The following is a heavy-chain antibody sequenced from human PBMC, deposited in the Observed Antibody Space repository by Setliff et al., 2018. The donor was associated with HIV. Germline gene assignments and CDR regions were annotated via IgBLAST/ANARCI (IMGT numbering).Heavy chain of an antibody. CDR2: INPSNGKT. Sequence: GASVKVSCKTSGYSFTNYDINWVRQAAGQGLEWLGWINPSNGKTGYAERFQDRVTFRKDTPINTVYMELRSLRSDDTAVYYCARDSGGGALGSAPDYWGPGTQVTVSS. D-gene: IGHD1-26*01. J-gene: IGHJ4*02. V-gene: IGHV1-8*03. CDR1: GYSFTNYD. CDR3: ARDSGGGALGSAPDY.